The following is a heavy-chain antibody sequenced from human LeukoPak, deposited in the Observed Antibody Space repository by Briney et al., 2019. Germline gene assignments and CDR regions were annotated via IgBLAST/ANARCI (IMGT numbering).Heavy chain of an antibody. Sequence: GGSLRLSCAASGFTFSSYAMHWVRQAPGKGLEWVAVISYDGSNKYHADSVKGRFTISRDNSKNTLYLQMNSLRAEDTAVYYCARDYYYGSGIPPDYWGQGTLVTVSS. CDR3: ARDYYYGSGIPPDY. CDR1: GFTFSSYA. D-gene: IGHD3-10*01. CDR2: ISYDGSNK. V-gene: IGHV3-30-3*01. J-gene: IGHJ4*02.